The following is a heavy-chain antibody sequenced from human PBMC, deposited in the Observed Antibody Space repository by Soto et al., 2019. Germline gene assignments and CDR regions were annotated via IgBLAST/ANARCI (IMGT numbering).Heavy chain of an antibody. CDR3: ANCRTMYTPTYNWFDP. Sequence: GGSLRLSCAGSGFTFSSYAMTWVRQAPGKGLEWVSTITSSGGSTYYADSVKGRFTISRDNSTNTLYLQMNSLRAEDTAVYYCANCRTMYTPTYNWFDPWGQGTLVTVSS. J-gene: IGHJ5*02. D-gene: IGHD2-15*01. CDR1: GFTFSSYA. CDR2: ITSSGGST. V-gene: IGHV3-23*01.